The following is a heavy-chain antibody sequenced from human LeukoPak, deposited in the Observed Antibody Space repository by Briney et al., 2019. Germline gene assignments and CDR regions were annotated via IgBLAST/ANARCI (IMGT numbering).Heavy chain of an antibody. J-gene: IGHJ4*02. CDR2: IYPGDSDT. CDR1: GYSFTSYW. V-gene: IGHV5-51*01. Sequence: GESLKISCKGSGYSFTSYWIGWVRQMPGKGLEWMGIIYPGDSDTRYSPSFQGQVTISADKSISTAYLQWSSLKAWDTAMYYCARVPRYSSGWYNTYYFDYWGQGTLVTVSS. D-gene: IGHD6-19*01. CDR3: ARVPRYSSGWYNTYYFDY.